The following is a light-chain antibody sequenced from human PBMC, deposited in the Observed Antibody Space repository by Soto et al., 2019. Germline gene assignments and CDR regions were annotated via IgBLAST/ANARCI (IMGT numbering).Light chain of an antibody. J-gene: IGKJ4*01. CDR2: GAS. CDR1: QSVSISY. CDR3: QERSRCPRAP. Sequence: IILTQSPCTLSLSPGERATLSCRASQSVSISYLAWYQQKPGQAPRLLIYGASSRATGIPDRFSGSGSGTDFTLIISSLEPEDIAVYYCQERSRCPRAPFGGGTKVDIK. V-gene: IGKV3D-20*02.